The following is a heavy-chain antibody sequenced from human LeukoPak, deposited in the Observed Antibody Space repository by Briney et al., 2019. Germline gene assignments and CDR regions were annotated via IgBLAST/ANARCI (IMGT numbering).Heavy chain of an antibody. CDR1: GFTFSSYG. J-gene: IGHJ3*02. CDR3: TKDLAAFDI. V-gene: IGHV3-30*02. Sequence: GGSLRLSCAASGFTFSSYGMHWVRQAPGKGLEWVAFIRYDGNSKYYADSVKGRFSISRDNSKSTLWLQMNSLRAEDTAVYYCTKDLAAFDIFGQGTMVTVSS. CDR2: IRYDGNSK.